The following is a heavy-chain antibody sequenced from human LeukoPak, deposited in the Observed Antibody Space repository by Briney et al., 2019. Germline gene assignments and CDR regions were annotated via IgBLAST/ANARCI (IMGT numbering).Heavy chain of an antibody. J-gene: IGHJ4*02. CDR2: INPSGGST. CDR1: GYTFTSYY. D-gene: IGHD6-19*01. CDR3: GRDFDPIRIGSSGWYVGCDY. Sequence: ASVKVSCKASGYTFTSYYMHWVRQAPGQGLEWMGIINPSGGSTSYAQKCQGRVTMTRDMSTSTVCMELSSLRSEDTAVYYCGRDFDPIRIGSSGWYVGCDYWGQDTVVSVSS. V-gene: IGHV1-46*01.